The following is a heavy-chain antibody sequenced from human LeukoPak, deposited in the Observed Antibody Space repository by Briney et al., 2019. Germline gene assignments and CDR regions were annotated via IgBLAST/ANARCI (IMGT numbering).Heavy chain of an antibody. CDR3: ARLDDYCSGGSCYGYFDY. J-gene: IGHJ4*02. V-gene: IGHV4-4*07. D-gene: IGHD2-15*01. CDR2: IYSSGST. Sequence: KTSETLSLTCTVSGGSISDYYWSWIRQPAGKGLEWIGRIYSSGSTNFNPSLKSRLIMSVDTSKNQFSLKLSSVTAADTAVYYCARLDDYCSGGSCYGYFDYWGQGTLVTVSS. CDR1: GGSISDYY.